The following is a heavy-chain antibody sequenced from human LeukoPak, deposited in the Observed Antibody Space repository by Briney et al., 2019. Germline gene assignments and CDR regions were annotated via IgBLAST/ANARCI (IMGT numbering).Heavy chain of an antibody. J-gene: IGHJ5*02. CDR1: GCTFTSYA. D-gene: IGHD5-12*01. V-gene: IGHV1-69*13. CDR2: IIPIFGTA. CDR3: ARSYSGYVNWFDP. Sequence: SVKVSCKPSGCTFTSYAISWVRQAPGQGLEWMGGIIPIFGTANYAQKFQGRVTITADESTSTAYMELSSLRSEDTAVYYCARSYSGYVNWFDPWGQGTLVTVSS.